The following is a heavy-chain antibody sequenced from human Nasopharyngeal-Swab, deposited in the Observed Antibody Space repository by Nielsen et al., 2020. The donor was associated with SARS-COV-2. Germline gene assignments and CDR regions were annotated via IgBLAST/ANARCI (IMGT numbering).Heavy chain of an antibody. Sequence: GGSLRLSCAASGFTFSSYWMSWVRQAPGKGLEWVANIKQDGSEKYYVDPVKCRFTISRDNAKNSLYLQMNSLRAEDTAVYYCAREWRERGLGSSGSRPQANAFDIWGQGTMVTV. V-gene: IGHV3-7*01. CDR3: AREWRERGLGSSGSRPQANAFDI. CDR2: IKQDGSEK. J-gene: IGHJ3*02. CDR1: GFTFSSYW. D-gene: IGHD1-26*01.